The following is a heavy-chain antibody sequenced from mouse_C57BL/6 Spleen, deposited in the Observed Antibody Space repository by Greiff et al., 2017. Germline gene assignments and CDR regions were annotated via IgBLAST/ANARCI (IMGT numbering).Heavy chain of an antibody. V-gene: IGHV5-12*01. Sequence: VKLMESGGGLVQPGGSLKLSCAASGFTFSDYYMSWVRQTPEKRLEWVAYISNGGGSTSYPDTVKGRFTISRDNAKNTLYLQMSRLKTEDTAMYYCARRVTTVENWYFDVRGTGTTVTVTS. J-gene: IGHJ1*03. CDR1: GFTFSDYY. D-gene: IGHD1-1*01. CDR2: ISNGGGST. CDR3: ARRVTTVENWYFDV.